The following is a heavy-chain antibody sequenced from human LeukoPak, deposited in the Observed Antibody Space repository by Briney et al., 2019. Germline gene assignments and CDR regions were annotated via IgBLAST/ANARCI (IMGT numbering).Heavy chain of an antibody. D-gene: IGHD6-19*01. Sequence: ASVKVSCKASGGTFSSYAINWVRQATGQGLEWMGWMNPNRGDTGYAQKFQGRVTMTRNTSISTAYMELSSLRSDDTAVYYCARGYRELAVAGINYYYYGMDVWGQGTTVTVSS. CDR3: ARGYRELAVAGINYYYYGMDV. CDR2: MNPNRGDT. J-gene: IGHJ6*02. V-gene: IGHV1-8*02. CDR1: GGTFSSYA.